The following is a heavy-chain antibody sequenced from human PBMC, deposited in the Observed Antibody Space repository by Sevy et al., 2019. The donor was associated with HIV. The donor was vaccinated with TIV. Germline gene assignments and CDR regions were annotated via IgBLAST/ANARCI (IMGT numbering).Heavy chain of an antibody. Sequence: GGSLRLSCAASGFEFSTYDMHWVRQAPDKGLEWVASSSFDGSDKWYVDSVKGRFTISRDNSKNTLYVQMNTLRDEDTAVYYCAKRERSYYDSSGNYDAFDVWGQGTSVTVSS. V-gene: IGHV3-33*03. J-gene: IGHJ3*01. CDR3: AKRERSYYDSSGNYDAFDV. CDR2: SSFDGSDK. D-gene: IGHD3-22*01. CDR1: GFEFSTYD.